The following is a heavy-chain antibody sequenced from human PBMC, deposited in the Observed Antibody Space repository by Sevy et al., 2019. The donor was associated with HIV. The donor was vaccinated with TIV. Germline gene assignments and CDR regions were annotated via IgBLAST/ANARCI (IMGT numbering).Heavy chain of an antibody. Sequence: SETLSLTCTVSGGSITSLYWNWIRQPPGKGLEWSANIYYNGHINYNPSLKSRGTLSLDTSKNQFCLRLSSVTAADTAMYYCAGENAWGRGYSWGQGTLVTVSS. J-gene: IGHJ4*02. V-gene: IGHV4-59*08. CDR3: AGENAWGRGYS. CDR1: GGSITSLY. CDR2: IYYNGHI. D-gene: IGHD1-26*01.